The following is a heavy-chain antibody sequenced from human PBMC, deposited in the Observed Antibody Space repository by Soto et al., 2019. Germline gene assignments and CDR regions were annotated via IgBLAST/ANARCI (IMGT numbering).Heavy chain of an antibody. D-gene: IGHD3-22*01. CDR2: ISSSSSYI. J-gene: IGHJ4*02. Sequence: GGSLRLSCAASGFTFSSYSMNWVRQAPGKGLEWVSSISSSSSYIYYADSVKGRFTISGDNAKNSLYLQMNSLRAEDTAVYYCARDKDYYDSSGYYANDYWGQGTLVTVSS. CDR1: GFTFSSYS. CDR3: ARDKDYYDSSGYYANDY. V-gene: IGHV3-21*01.